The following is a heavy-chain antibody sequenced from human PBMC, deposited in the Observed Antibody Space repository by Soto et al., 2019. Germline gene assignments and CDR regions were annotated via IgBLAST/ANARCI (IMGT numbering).Heavy chain of an antibody. V-gene: IGHV4-34*01. CDR2: INHSGST. D-gene: IGHD6-19*01. Sequence: PSETLSLTCAVYGGSFSGYYWSWIRQPPGKGLEWIGEINHSGSTNYNPSLKSRVTISVDTSKNQFSLKLSSVTAADTAVYYCARDRGLGSGWYGWFDPWGQGTLVT. J-gene: IGHJ5*02. CDR1: GGSFSGYY. CDR3: ARDRGLGSGWYGWFDP.